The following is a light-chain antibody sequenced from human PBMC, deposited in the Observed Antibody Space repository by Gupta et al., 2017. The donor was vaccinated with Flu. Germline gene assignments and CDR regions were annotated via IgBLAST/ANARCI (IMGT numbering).Light chain of an antibody. CDR1: DLGKMY. V-gene: IGLV3-1*01. CDR3: QVSDSSDRYV. CDR2: ERS. Sequence: SGDDLGKMYPCWYQQKTGQSPVLLIYERSKRPSGISDRFSGSLSGNTATLTITGTQALDEADYYCQVSDSSDRYVFGSGTMVTVL. J-gene: IGLJ1*01.